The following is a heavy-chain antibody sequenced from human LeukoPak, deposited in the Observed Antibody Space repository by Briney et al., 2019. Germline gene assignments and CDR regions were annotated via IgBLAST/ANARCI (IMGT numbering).Heavy chain of an antibody. CDR3: ARAPVVGSGYYYDY. CDR1: GYTFTSYD. V-gene: IGHV1-8*01. Sequence: ASVKVSCTASGYTFTSYDINWVRQATGQGLEWMGWMNPNSGNTGYAQKFQGRVTMTRNTSISTAYMELSSLRPEDTAVYYCARAPVVGSGYYYDYWGQGTLVTVSS. D-gene: IGHD3-22*01. CDR2: MNPNSGNT. J-gene: IGHJ4*02.